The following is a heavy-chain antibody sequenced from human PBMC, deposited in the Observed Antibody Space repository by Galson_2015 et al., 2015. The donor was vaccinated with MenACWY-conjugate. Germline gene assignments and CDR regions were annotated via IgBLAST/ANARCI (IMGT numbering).Heavy chain of an antibody. CDR1: GFTFCRYW. J-gene: IGHJ3*02. CDR3: ATRLRGDGFDI. V-gene: IGHV3-74*01. CDR2: IHSDGSST. D-gene: IGHD5-12*01. Sequence: YLRLCCAASGFTFCRYWLHWVRPTAGTGLVWDSGIHSDGSSTRYADSVRARFPVSRDNAKNTLSLQMNSLRAEDTSMYYCATRLRGDGFDIWGQGTMVTVSS.